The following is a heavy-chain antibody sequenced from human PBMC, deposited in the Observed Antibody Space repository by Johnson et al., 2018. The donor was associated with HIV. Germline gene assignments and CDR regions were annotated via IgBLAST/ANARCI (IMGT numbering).Heavy chain of an antibody. CDR3: AKDLIADAFDI. CDR1: GFTFDDYA. Sequence: VQLVESGGGLVQPGGSLRLSCAASGFTFDDYAMHWVRQAPGKGLEWVSGISWNRGTIGYADSVKGRFTISRDNATNSLYLQMNSLRAEDTAVYYCAKDLIADAFDIWGQGTMVTVSS. D-gene: IGHD3-16*01. CDR2: ISWNRGTI. J-gene: IGHJ3*02. V-gene: IGHV3-9*01.